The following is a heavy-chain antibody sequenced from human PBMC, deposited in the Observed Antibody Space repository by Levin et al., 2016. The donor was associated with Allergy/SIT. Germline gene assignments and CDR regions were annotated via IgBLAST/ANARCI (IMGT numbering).Heavy chain of an antibody. D-gene: IGHD3-3*01. Sequence: GESLKISCAASGFTFSSYGMHWVRQAPGKGLEWVAVISYDGSNKYYADSVKGRFTISRDNSKNTLYLQMNSLRAEDTAVYYCAKGASIREYYDFWSGYYEDAFDIWGQGTMVTVSS. J-gene: IGHJ3*02. CDR3: AKGASIREYYDFWSGYYEDAFDI. V-gene: IGHV3-30*18. CDR1: GFTFSSYG. CDR2: ISYDGSNK.